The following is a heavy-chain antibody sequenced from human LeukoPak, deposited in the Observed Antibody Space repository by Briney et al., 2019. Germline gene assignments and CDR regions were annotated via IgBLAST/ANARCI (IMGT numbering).Heavy chain of an antibody. CDR3: ARDRAARFLEWLYDY. CDR2: INPNSGGT. D-gene: IGHD3-3*01. J-gene: IGHJ4*02. CDR1: GYTFTSYD. V-gene: IGHV1-2*02. Sequence: ASVKVSCKASGYTFTSYDINWVRQATGQGLEWMGWINPNSGGTNYAQKFQGRVTMTRDTSISTAYMELSRLRSDDTAVYYCARDRAARFLEWLYDYWGQGTLVTVSS.